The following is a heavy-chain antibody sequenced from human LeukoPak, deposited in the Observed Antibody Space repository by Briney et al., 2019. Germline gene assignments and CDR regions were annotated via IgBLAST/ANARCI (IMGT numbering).Heavy chain of an antibody. CDR1: GGSINSYY. V-gene: IGHV4-59*01. J-gene: IGHJ6*02. CDR2: IHYTGST. CDR3: ARTPSRGGFDV. Sequence: SETLSPTCSVSGGSINSYYWSWIRQPPGKGLEWIAYIHYTGSTNYHPSLKSRVTISVDTSKNQFSLNLSSVTAADTAVYYCARTPSRGGFDVWGQGTTVTVSS.